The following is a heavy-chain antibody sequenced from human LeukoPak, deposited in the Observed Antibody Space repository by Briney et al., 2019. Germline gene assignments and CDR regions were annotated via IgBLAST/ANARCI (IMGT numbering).Heavy chain of an antibody. J-gene: IGHJ6*03. CDR3: ARDGYSSSSVYYYYYMDV. V-gene: IGHV1-69*06. Sequence: SVKVSCKASGGTFSSYAISWVRQAPGQGLEWMGGIIPIFGTANYAQKFQGRVTITADKSTSTAYMELSSLSSEDTAVYYCARDGYSSSSVYYYYYMDVWGKGTTVTVSS. D-gene: IGHD6-6*01. CDR2: IIPIFGTA. CDR1: GGTFSSYA.